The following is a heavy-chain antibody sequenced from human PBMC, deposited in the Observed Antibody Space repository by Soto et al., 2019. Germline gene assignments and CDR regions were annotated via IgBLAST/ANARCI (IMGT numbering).Heavy chain of an antibody. CDR3: ARLDDYNNCFDY. CDR2: IYSSGST. Sequence: SETLSLTCSVSGDSISSVAHYWGWIRQPPGKGLEWIGTIYSSGSTYYNPSLKSRVTISEDTSKRQFSLKLSSVTAADTAVYYCARLDDYNNCFDYWGQGTLVTVSS. CDR1: GDSISSVAHY. V-gene: IGHV4-39*01. J-gene: IGHJ5*01. D-gene: IGHD4-4*01.